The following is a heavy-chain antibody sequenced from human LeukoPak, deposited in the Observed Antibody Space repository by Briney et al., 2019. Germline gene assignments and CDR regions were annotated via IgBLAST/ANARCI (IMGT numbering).Heavy chain of an antibody. J-gene: IGHJ6*02. D-gene: IGHD1-14*01. CDR2: INHSGST. CDR1: GGSFSGFY. Sequence: SETLSLTCAVYGGSFSGFYWSWVRQSPGKGLEWIGEINHSGSTNYNPSLKSRVTISVDTSKNQFSLKLSSVTAADTAVYYCARGRTKSRYYYYYGMDVWGQGTTVTVSS. V-gene: IGHV4-34*01. CDR3: ARGRTKSRYYYYYGMDV.